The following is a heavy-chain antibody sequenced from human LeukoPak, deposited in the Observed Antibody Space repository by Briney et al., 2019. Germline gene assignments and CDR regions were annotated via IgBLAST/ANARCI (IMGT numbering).Heavy chain of an antibody. V-gene: IGHV1-8*03. J-gene: IGHJ4*02. D-gene: IGHD3-3*01. CDR1: GYTFTSYD. CDR2: MNPNSGNT. CDR3: ASTLTYYDFIFVI. Sequence: ASVKVSCKASGYTFTSYDINWVRQATGQGLEWMGWMNPNSGNTGYAQKFQGRVTITRNTSISTAYMELSSLRSEDTAVYYCASTLTYYDFIFVIWGQGTLVTVSS.